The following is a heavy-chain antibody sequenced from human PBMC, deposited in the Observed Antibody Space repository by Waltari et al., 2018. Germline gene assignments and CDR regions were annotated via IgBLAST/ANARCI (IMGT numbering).Heavy chain of an antibody. D-gene: IGHD4-17*01. J-gene: IGHJ1*01. CDR3: VRGRLTTVVSPWDF. Sequence: EVQLVASGGGLVTPGGSLRLVCTASGISFRCFGMNWVRQAPGKGLEWVSFISASGTFVYYVDSVKGRFTMSRDNAKNSVYLQLNGLRAEDTGEYYCVRGRLTTVVSPWDFWGQGTQVTVSS. CDR1: GISFRCFG. V-gene: IGHV3-21*02. CDR2: ISASGTFV.